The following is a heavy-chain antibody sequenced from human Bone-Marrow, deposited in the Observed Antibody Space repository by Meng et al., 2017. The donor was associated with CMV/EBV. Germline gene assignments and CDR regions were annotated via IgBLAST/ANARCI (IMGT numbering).Heavy chain of an antibody. J-gene: IGHJ4*02. CDR3: ARGETKYYDFWSGYYTGVAPDY. CDR1: GYTFTSYG. Sequence: ASVKVSCKASGYTFTSYGISWVRQAPGQGLEWMGWISAYNGNTNYAQKLQGRVTMTTDTSTSPAYMELRSLRSDDTAVYYRARGETKYYDFWSGYYTGVAPDYWGQGTLVTVSS. D-gene: IGHD3-3*01. CDR2: ISAYNGNT. V-gene: IGHV1-18*01.